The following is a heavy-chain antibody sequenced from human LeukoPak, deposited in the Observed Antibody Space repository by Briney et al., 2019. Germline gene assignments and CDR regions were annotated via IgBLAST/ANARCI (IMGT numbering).Heavy chain of an antibody. V-gene: IGHV4-38-2*01. Sequence: KPSETLSLTCAVSGYSISSGYYWGWIRQPPGKRLEWIGSIYHSGSTYYNPSLKSRVTISVDTSKNRFSLKLSSVTAADTAVYYCARASTLYDFLDYWGQGTLVTVSS. CDR3: ARASTLYDFLDY. CDR2: IYHSGST. J-gene: IGHJ4*02. CDR1: GYSISSGYY. D-gene: IGHD3-3*01.